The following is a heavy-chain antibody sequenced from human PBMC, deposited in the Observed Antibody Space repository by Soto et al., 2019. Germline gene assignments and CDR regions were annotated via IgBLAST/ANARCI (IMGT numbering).Heavy chain of an antibody. CDR3: AKDPSVNSWTPMDF. CDR1: GFTFSSYA. J-gene: IGHJ6*02. Sequence: PGGSLRLSSAASGFTFSSYAMSWVRQAPGKGLEWVSAISGSGGSTYYADSVKGRFTISRDNSKNTLYLQINSLRAEDTAVYYCAKDPSVNSWTPMDFWGQGTTVTVSS. CDR2: ISGSGGST. V-gene: IGHV3-23*01. D-gene: IGHD1-20*01.